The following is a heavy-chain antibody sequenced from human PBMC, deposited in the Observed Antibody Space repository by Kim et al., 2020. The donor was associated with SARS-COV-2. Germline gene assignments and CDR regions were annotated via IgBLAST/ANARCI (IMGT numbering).Heavy chain of an antibody. Sequence: SETLSLTCAVYGGSFSGYYWSWIRQPPGKGLEWIGEINHSGSTNYNPSLKSRVTISVDTSKNQFSLKLSSVTAADTAVYYCASFGIAATGFDYWGQGTLV. CDR2: INHSGST. D-gene: IGHD6-13*01. CDR3: ASFGIAATGFDY. J-gene: IGHJ4*02. V-gene: IGHV4-34*01. CDR1: GGSFSGYY.